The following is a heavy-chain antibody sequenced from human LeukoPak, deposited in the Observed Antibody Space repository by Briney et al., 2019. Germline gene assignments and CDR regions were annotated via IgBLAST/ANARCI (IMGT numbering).Heavy chain of an antibody. D-gene: IGHD3-3*01. CDR3: AKADATIGGAFDI. V-gene: IGHV3-23*01. CDR2: ISGTSDTT. Sequence: PGGSLRLSCAASGFIFKNYAMSWVRQAPGKGLEWVSIISGTSDTTRYRDSVRGRFTTSRDNPRNTLYLQMNSLRVDDTAVYYCAKADATIGGAFDIWGQGTMVTVSS. CDR1: GFIFKNYA. J-gene: IGHJ3*02.